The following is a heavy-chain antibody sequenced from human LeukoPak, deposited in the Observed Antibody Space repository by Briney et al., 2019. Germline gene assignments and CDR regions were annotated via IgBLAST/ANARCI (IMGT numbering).Heavy chain of an antibody. CDR1: GGSISSYY. D-gene: IGHD3-10*01. J-gene: IGHJ4*02. V-gene: IGHV4-59*01. CDR3: TRGGSNFDY. Sequence: KSSETLSLTCTVSGGSISSYYWSWVRQPPEKGLEWIGYIYYSGSTNYNPSLKSRVTISVDTSKNQFSLQLTSVTAADTAVYFCTRGGSNFDYWDQGTLVTVSS. CDR2: IYYSGST.